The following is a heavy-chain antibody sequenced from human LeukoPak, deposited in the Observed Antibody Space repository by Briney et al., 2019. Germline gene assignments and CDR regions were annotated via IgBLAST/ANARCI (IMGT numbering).Heavy chain of an antibody. CDR3: ARYSSSSGGMDV. J-gene: IGHJ6*02. Sequence: SVTLSLTCAVYGGSFSGYYWSWIRQPPGKGLEWIGEINHSGSTNYNPSLKSRVTISVDTSKNQFSLKLSSVTAADTAVYYCARYSSSSGGMDVWGQGTTVTVSS. CDR1: GGSFSGYY. D-gene: IGHD6-6*01. V-gene: IGHV4-34*01. CDR2: INHSGST.